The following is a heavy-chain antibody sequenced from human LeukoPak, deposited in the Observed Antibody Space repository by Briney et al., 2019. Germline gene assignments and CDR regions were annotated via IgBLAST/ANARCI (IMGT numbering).Heavy chain of an antibody. CDR2: IYYSGST. CDR3: ARGGYVGFSDYYYYGMDV. Sequence: SETLSLTCTVSGGSISSGDYYWSWLRQPPGKGLEWIGYIYYSGSTYYNPSLKSRVTISVDTSKNQFSLKLSSVTAADTAVYYCARGGYVGFSDYYYYGMDVWGQGTTVTVSS. V-gene: IGHV4-30-4*01. D-gene: IGHD1-26*01. J-gene: IGHJ6*02. CDR1: GGSISSGDYY.